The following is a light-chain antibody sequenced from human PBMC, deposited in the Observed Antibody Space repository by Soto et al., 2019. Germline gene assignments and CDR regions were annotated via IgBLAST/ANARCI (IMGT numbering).Light chain of an antibody. Sequence: ARTNPASGNGVAVRWRTISCTETSSDVGGYNYVSWYQQHPGKAPELMIFDVSSRPSGVSNRFSGSKSGNTASLTISGLQAEDEADYYCSSYTGSSTVFGTGTKVTVL. CDR3: SSYTGSSTV. V-gene: IGLV2-14*03. CDR1: SSDVGGYNY. CDR2: DVS. J-gene: IGLJ1*01.